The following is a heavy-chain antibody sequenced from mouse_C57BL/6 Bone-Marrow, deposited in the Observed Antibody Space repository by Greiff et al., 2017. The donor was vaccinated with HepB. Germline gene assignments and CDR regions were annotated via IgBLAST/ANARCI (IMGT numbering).Heavy chain of an antibody. J-gene: IGHJ3*01. D-gene: IGHD1-1*01. CDR2: ILPGSGST. V-gene: IGHV1-9*01. CDR3: AMNYGSSTFAY. CDR1: GYTFTGYW. Sequence: QVQLKESGAELMKPGASVKLSCKATGYTFTGYWIEWVKQRPGHGLEWIGEILPGSGSTDYNEKFKGKATFTADTSSNTAYMQLSSLTTEDSAIYYCAMNYGSSTFAYWGQGTLVTVSA.